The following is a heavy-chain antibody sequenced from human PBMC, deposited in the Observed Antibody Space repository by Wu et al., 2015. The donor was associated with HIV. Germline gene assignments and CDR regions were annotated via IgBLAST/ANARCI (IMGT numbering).Heavy chain of an antibody. Sequence: QVQLVQSGAEVKKPGASVKVSCKASGYTFTDYYMHWVRQAPGQGLEWMGWINPNSGGTNYAQKFQDRVTMTRDTSINTAYLELSRLISDDTAVYFCARDYSSGWYVSYWGQGTLVTVSS. CDR1: GYTFTDYY. CDR2: INPNSGGT. CDR3: ARDYSSGWYVSY. V-gene: IGHV1-2*02. D-gene: IGHD6-19*01. J-gene: IGHJ4*02.